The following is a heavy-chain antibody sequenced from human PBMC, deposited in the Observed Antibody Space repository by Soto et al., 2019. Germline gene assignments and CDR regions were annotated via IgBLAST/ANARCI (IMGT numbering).Heavy chain of an antibody. CDR3: ARDGRGYSGYDYVRY. CDR2: IWYDGSNK. Sequence: QVQLVESGGGEVQPGRSLRLSCAASGFTFSSYGMHWVRQAPGKGLEWVAVIWYDGSNKYYADSVKGRFTISRDNSKNTLYLQMNSLRAEDTAVYYCARDGRGYSGYDYVRYWGQGTLVTVSS. D-gene: IGHD5-12*01. J-gene: IGHJ4*02. CDR1: GFTFSSYG. V-gene: IGHV3-33*01.